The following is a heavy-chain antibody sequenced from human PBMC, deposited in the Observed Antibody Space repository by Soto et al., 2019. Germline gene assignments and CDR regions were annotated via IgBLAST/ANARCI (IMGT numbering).Heavy chain of an antibody. CDR1: GFTFSSYA. Sequence: PGGSLRLSCAASGFTFSSYAMSWVRQAPGKGLEWVSAISGSGGSTHYADSVKGRFTISRDNSKNTVYLQMNSLRAEDTAVYYCAKRQFYAFDIWGQGTMVTVSS. J-gene: IGHJ3*02. V-gene: IGHV3-23*01. CDR3: AKRQFYAFDI. CDR2: ISGSGGST. D-gene: IGHD6-19*01.